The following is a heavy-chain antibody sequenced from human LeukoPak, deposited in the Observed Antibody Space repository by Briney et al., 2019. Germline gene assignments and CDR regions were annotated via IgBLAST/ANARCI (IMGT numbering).Heavy chain of an antibody. V-gene: IGHV3-20*04. D-gene: IGHD3-22*01. J-gene: IGHJ4*02. CDR2: INWNGGST. Sequence: GGSLRLSCAASGFTFDDYGMSWVRQAPGKGLEWVSGINWNGGSTGYADSVKGRFTISRDNSKNTLYLQMNSLRAEDTAVYYCAKDWRAYYYDSSGHFDYWGQGTLVTVSS. CDR1: GFTFDDYG. CDR3: AKDWRAYYYDSSGHFDY.